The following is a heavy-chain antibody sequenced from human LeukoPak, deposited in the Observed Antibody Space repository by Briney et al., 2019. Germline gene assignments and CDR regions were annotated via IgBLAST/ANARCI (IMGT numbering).Heavy chain of an antibody. CDR2: ISSSSSYI. CDR3: AKGIGYYYDSSGHFYGDYYYGMDV. Sequence: GGSLRLSCAASGFTFSSYSMNWVRQAPGKGLEWVSSISSSSSYIYYADSVKGRFTISRDNSKNTLYLQMNSLRAEDTAVYYCAKGIGYYYDSSGHFYGDYYYGMDVWGQGTTVTVSS. V-gene: IGHV3-21*04. CDR1: GFTFSSYS. D-gene: IGHD3-22*01. J-gene: IGHJ6*02.